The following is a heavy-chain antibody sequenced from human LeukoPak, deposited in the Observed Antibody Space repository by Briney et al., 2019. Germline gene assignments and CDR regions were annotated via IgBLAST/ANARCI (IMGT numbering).Heavy chain of an antibody. J-gene: IGHJ3*02. CDR1: GYTFTGYY. Sequence: GASVKVSCKASGYTFTGYYMHWVRQAPGQGLEWMGWINPNSGGKNYAQKFKGRVTMTRDTSNSTAYMELNRLRSEDTAVYYCARGGGVLAVAVDTWGQGTMVTVSS. D-gene: IGHD2-15*01. CDR2: INPNSGGK. CDR3: ARGGGVLAVAVDT. V-gene: IGHV1-2*02.